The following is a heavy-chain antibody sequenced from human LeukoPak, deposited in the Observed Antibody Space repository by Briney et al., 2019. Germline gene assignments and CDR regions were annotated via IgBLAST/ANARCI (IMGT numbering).Heavy chain of an antibody. V-gene: IGHV3-9*01. Sequence: GGSLRLSCAASGFTFDDYAMHWVRLAPGKGLEWVSGISWNSGSIGYADSVKGRFTISRDNAKNSLYLQMNSLRAGDTALYYCAKDSGYSYFYYFDYWGQGTLVTVSS. D-gene: IGHD5-18*01. CDR3: AKDSGYSYFYYFDY. CDR2: ISWNSGSI. CDR1: GFTFDDYA. J-gene: IGHJ4*02.